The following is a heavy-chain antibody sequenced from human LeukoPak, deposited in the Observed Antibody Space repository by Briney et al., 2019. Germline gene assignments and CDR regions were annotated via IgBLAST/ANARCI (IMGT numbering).Heavy chain of an antibody. CDR2: ISSGSDYI. Sequence: GGSLRLSCTAFGFTFSSYSLNWVRQAPGKGLEWVSSISSGSDYIYYADSVKGRFTISRDNAKNSLYLQMNSLRAEDTALYYCAKDFVVVPGLVNYFDSWGQGTLVTVSS. J-gene: IGHJ4*02. CDR3: AKDFVVVPGLVNYFDS. D-gene: IGHD2-2*01. CDR1: GFTFSSYS. V-gene: IGHV3-21*04.